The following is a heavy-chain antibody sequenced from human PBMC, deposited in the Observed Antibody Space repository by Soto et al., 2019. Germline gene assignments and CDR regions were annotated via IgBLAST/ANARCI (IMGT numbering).Heavy chain of an antibody. Sequence: SETLSLTCTVSGGSISSGGYCWSWIRQHPGKGLEWIGYIYYSGSTYYNPSLKSRVTISVDTSKNQFSLKLSSVTAADTAVYYCAREGDYYGSGSYPRMDVWGQGTTVTVSS. V-gene: IGHV4-31*03. J-gene: IGHJ6*02. CDR3: AREGDYYGSGSYPRMDV. CDR1: GGSISSGGYC. CDR2: IYYSGST. D-gene: IGHD3-10*01.